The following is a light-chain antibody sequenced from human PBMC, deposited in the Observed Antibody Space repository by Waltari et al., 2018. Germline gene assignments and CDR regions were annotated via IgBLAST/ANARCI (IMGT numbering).Light chain of an antibody. Sequence: DIVMTQSPDSLAVSLGERATINCKSSQSVLYSSNNKNYLAWYQQKPGQPPKLLIYWASTRESGVPDRFSGSGSGTDFTLTISSLQAEDVAVYYCQQYYRIPLIFGQVTRLEIK. J-gene: IGKJ5*01. V-gene: IGKV4-1*01. CDR2: WAS. CDR1: QSVLYSSNNKNY. CDR3: QQYYRIPLI.